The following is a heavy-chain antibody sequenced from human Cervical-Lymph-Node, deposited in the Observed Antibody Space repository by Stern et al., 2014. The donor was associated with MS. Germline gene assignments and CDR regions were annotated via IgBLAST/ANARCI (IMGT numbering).Heavy chain of an antibody. CDR3: ARGGGVTPFWYLDL. Sequence: VQLAQSGAEVKKPRASVKVSCRASTYTFTSDGISWVRQAPGQGLEWVGLISAHNGNTNFAQKFLDRGTLTTDTSTNTVYMELKSLKSDDTAVYYCARGGGVTPFWYLDLWGRGTLVTVSS. CDR2: ISAHNGNT. CDR1: TYTFTSDG. D-gene: IGHD3-16*01. V-gene: IGHV1-18*01. J-gene: IGHJ2*01.